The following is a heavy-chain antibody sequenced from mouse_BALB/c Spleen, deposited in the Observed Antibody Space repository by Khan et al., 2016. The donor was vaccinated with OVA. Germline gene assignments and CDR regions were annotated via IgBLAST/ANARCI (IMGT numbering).Heavy chain of an antibody. Sequence: QVTLKESGAELARPGASVKMSCKASGYTFTSYTIHWIKKRPGQGLEWIGYINPSNGYTNYNQKFKDKATLTTDKSSTTAYLQLSSLTSDDSAVYNSVRDGAYHRNDGWFAYWGQGTLVTVSA. D-gene: IGHD2-14*01. V-gene: IGHV1-4*01. J-gene: IGHJ3*01. CDR3: VRDGAYHRNDGWFAY. CDR2: INPSNGYT. CDR1: GYTFTSYT.